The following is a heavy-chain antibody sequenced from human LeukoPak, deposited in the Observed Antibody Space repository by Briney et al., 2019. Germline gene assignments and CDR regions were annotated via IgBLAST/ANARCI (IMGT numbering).Heavy chain of an antibody. Sequence: SETLSLTCAVYGGSFSDYYWSYIRQSPGKGLEWIGEINHSGNSNYNPSLESRVTMSVDTSKNQFSLKLSSVTAADTAVYYCARGTGVRGVFRYYYYYMDVWGKGTTVTDSS. CDR3: ARGTGVRGVFRYYYYYMDV. V-gene: IGHV4-34*01. J-gene: IGHJ6*03. D-gene: IGHD3-10*01. CDR2: INHSGNS. CDR1: GGSFSDYY.